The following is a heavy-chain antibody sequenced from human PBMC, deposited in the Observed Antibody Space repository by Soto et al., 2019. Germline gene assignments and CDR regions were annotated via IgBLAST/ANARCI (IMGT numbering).Heavy chain of an antibody. V-gene: IGHV4-61*01. CDR1: GGSVSNKTYY. CDR3: ARTTAVPNTLRSRYFFDY. J-gene: IGHJ4*02. Sequence: PSETLSLTCSVSGGSVSNKTYYWSWIRQPPGKRLEWIGYVYYSGTTNYNPSLKSRVTISVDMSKNQFSLRLSSVTATDTALYFCARTTAVPNTLRSRYFFDYWGQGTLVTVSS. CDR2: VYYSGTT. D-gene: IGHD4-17*01.